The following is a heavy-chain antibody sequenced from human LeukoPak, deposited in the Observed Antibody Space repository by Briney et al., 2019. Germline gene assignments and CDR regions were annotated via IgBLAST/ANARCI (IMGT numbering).Heavy chain of an antibody. CDR2: IKQDGREK. Sequence: GGSLRLSCAASGFTFSSYWMSWVRQAPGKGLEWVANIKQDGREKYYVGSVKGGFTIYRHNAKNSLYLQMNSLRAEDTAVYYCAREIGIAAAGSYYFDYWGQGTLVTVSS. V-gene: IGHV3-7*01. CDR1: GFTFSSYW. J-gene: IGHJ4*02. CDR3: AREIGIAAAGSYYFDY. D-gene: IGHD6-13*01.